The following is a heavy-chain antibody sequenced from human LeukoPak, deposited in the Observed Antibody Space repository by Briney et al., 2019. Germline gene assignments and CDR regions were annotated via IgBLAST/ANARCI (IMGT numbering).Heavy chain of an antibody. D-gene: IGHD4-11*01. Sequence: PGGSLRLSCAASGFTFSSYAMSWVRQAPGEGLEWVSAISNSGGTIHYADSVKGRFTISRDNSKNTLYLQMNSLTAEDTAVYYCAKHTQVTMLEFFDSWGQGTLVTVSS. V-gene: IGHV3-23*01. CDR1: GFTFSSYA. CDR3: AKHTQVTMLEFFDS. CDR2: ISNSGGTI. J-gene: IGHJ4*02.